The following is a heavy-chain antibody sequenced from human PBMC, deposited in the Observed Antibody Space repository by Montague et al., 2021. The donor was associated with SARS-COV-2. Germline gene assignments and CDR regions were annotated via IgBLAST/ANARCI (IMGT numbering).Heavy chain of an antibody. J-gene: IGHJ4*02. CDR1: GDSVSRNSAA. D-gene: IGHD1-26*01. Sequence: CAISGDSVSRNSAAWNWIRQSSSRGLEWLGRTYYRSKWYNDYAVSVKSRITINPDTSKNQISLQLNSVTPEDTAVYYCKRTSASSDYWSQGTLVTVTS. V-gene: IGHV6-1*01. CDR2: TYYRSKWYN. CDR3: KRTSASSDY.